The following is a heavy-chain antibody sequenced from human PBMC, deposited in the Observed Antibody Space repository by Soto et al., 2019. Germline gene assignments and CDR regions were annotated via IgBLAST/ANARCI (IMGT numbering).Heavy chain of an antibody. V-gene: IGHV5-51*01. J-gene: IGHJ4*02. CDR2: IYPDDSDT. Sequence: PGESLKISCKGSGYTFTSYWIGWVRQMPGKGLEWMGIIYPDDSDTRYSPSFQGHVTISADKSSSTAYLQWSSLKASDTAMYYCARREAVAGYFDFWGQGTLVTVSS. CDR1: GYTFTSYW. D-gene: IGHD6-19*01. CDR3: ARREAVAGYFDF.